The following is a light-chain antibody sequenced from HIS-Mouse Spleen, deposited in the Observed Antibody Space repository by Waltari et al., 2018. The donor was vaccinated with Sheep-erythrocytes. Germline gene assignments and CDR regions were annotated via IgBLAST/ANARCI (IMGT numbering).Light chain of an antibody. J-gene: IGLJ3*02. Sequence: QSVLTQPPSASGTPGQRVTIPCSGSSSNIGSNYVYWYQHLPGTAPKLLIYRNNRRPSWVPDRFSGSKSGTSASLAISGLRSEDEADYYCAAWDDSLSGWVFGGGTKLTVL. CDR1: SSNIGSNY. CDR3: AAWDDSLSGWV. V-gene: IGLV1-47*01. CDR2: RNN.